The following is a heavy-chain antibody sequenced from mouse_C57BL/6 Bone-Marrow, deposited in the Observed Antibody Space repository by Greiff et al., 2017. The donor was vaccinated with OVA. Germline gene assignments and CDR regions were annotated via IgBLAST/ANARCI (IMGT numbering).Heavy chain of an antibody. CDR1: VYTFTSYW. V-gene: IGHV1-69*01. CDR2: IDPSDSYT. D-gene: IGHD2-5*01. Sequence: VQLQQPVAVLVLPGASVTLSFTASVYTFTSYWLHWLMQSPGHGLEWIGEIDPSDSYTNYNQKFKGKSTLTVDKSSSTAYMQLSSLTSEDSAVYYCARSTYYSNYWYFDVWGTGTTVTVSS. J-gene: IGHJ1*03. CDR3: ARSTYYSNYWYFDV.